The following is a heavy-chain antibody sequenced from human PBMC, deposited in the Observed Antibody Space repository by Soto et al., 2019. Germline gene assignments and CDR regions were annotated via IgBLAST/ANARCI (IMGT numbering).Heavy chain of an antibody. Sequence: ASVKVSCKVSGYTLTELSMHWVRQAPGKGLEWMGGFDPEDGETIYAQKFQGRVTMTEDTSTDTAYMELSSLRSEDTAVYYCATDSLRYYYDCSGYYGHWGQGTLVTVSS. CDR3: ATDSLRYYYDCSGYYGH. J-gene: IGHJ4*02. D-gene: IGHD3-22*01. CDR1: GYTLTELS. V-gene: IGHV1-24*01. CDR2: FDPEDGET.